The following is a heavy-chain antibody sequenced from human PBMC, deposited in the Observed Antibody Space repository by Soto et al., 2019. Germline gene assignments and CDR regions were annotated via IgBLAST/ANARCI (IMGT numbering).Heavy chain of an antibody. Sequence: QVQLVESGGGVVQPGRSLRLSCAASGFNFNNYGMHWVRQAPGKGLEWVAVIWNDGNGYYYANSVKGRFTISRDNSKNTLFLQMSSLRAEDTAGYYCARRQISPPTRGAASARVGMDVWGEGTTVTVSS. D-gene: IGHD6-13*01. CDR3: ARRQISPPTRGAASARVGMDV. V-gene: IGHV3-33*01. CDR1: GFNFNNYG. J-gene: IGHJ6*02. CDR2: IWNDGNGY.